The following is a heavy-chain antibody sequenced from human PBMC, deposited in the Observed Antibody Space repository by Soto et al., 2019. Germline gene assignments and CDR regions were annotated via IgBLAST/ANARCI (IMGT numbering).Heavy chain of an antibody. CDR1: GFTFSGFG. CDR2: IWSDGYNI. J-gene: IGHJ4*02. CDR3: AKDYSSSSGGYFDY. Sequence: QVQLVESGGGVVQPGRSLRLSCAASGFTFSGFGMHWVRQAPGKGLEWVAVIWSDGYNIYYRDSVKGRFTISRDNSKNTLYLQMNSLRDEDTAVYYCAKDYSSSSGGYFDYWGQGTLVTVSS. V-gene: IGHV3-33*06. D-gene: IGHD6-6*01.